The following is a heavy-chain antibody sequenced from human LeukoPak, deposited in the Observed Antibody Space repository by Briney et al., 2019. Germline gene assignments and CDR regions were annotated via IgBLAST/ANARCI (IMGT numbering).Heavy chain of an antibody. CDR1: GFTFSSYG. V-gene: IGHV3-30*18. Sequence: GGSLRLSCAASGFTFSSYGMNWVRQAPGKGLEWVAVISYDGSNKYYADSVKGRFTISRDNSKNTLYLQMNSLRAEDTAVYYCAKLSHSSGWYGAEYFQHWGQGTLVTVSS. CDR3: AKLSHSSGWYGAEYFQH. CDR2: ISYDGSNK. J-gene: IGHJ1*01. D-gene: IGHD6-19*01.